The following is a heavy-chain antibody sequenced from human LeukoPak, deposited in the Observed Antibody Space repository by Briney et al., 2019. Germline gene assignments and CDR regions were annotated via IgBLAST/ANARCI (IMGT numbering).Heavy chain of an antibody. D-gene: IGHD2/OR15-2a*01. J-gene: IGHJ6*02. V-gene: IGHV3-30*18. CDR3: AKDVSALSHYYGMAV. Sequence: PGGSLRLSCAASGFTFSSYGMHWVRQAPGKGLEWVAVISYDGSNKYYADSVKGRFTISRDNSKNTLYLQMNSLRAEDTAVYYCAKDVSALSHYYGMAVWGQGTTVTVSS. CDR1: GFTFSSYG. CDR2: ISYDGSNK.